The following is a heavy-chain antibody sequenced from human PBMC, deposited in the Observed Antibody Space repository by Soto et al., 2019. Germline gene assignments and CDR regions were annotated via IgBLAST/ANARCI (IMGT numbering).Heavy chain of an antibody. D-gene: IGHD3-22*01. CDR2: IYYSGST. CDR3: ATLNYYDSSVRRDNWFDP. CDR1: GGSISSYY. Sequence: TSETLSLTCTASGGSISSYYWSWIRQPPGKGLEWIGYIYYSGSTNYNPSLKSRVTISVDTSKNQFSLKLSSVTAADTAVYYCATLNYYDSSVRRDNWFDPWGQGTLVTVSS. V-gene: IGHV4-59*01. J-gene: IGHJ5*02.